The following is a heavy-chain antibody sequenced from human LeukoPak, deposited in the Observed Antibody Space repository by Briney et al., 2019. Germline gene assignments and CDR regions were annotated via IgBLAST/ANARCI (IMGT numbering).Heavy chain of an antibody. D-gene: IGHD3-9*01. CDR2: ASSGGNNT. CDR1: GFTFSMFD. CDR3: AKGGGFDWLNYYYMDV. Sequence: PGRSLRLSCAASGFTFSMFDMHWVRQAPGKGLQWVAVASSGGNNTYYADSVKGRFIISRDNSKNTLYLQMSSLRAEDTAVYYCAKGGGFDWLNYYYMDVWGKGTTVIISS. V-gene: IGHV3-30*18. J-gene: IGHJ6*03.